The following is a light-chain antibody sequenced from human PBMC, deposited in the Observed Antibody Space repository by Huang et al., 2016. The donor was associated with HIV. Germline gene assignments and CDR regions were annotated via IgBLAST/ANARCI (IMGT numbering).Light chain of an antibody. CDR3: QQRTNWPLT. CDR2: DVS. Sequence: EIVLTQSPATLSLSPGERATLSCRASQSVFTYLAWYQQKPGQAPSLLIYDVSKRATGIPARFSGSGSGTDFTLTISGLEPEDFAVYYCQQRTNWPLTFGGGTKVEIK. CDR1: QSVFTY. J-gene: IGKJ4*01. V-gene: IGKV3-11*01.